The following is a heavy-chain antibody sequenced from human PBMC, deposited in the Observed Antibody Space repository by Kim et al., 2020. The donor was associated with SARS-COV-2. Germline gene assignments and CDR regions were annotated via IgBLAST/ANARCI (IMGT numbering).Heavy chain of an antibody. Sequence: SVKGRFNISRDNSKDAVNLQMNKLKAEDTAVYYCARDRDGYSYGSSGMDVWGKGTTVTVS. V-gene: IGHV3-30*07. CDR3: ARDRDGYSYGSSGMDV. J-gene: IGHJ6*04. D-gene: IGHD5-18*01.